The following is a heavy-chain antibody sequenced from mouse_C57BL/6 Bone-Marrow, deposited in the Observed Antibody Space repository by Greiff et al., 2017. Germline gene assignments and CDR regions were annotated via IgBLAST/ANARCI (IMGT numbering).Heavy chain of an antibody. V-gene: IGHV1-55*01. CDR2: IYPGSGST. CDR1: GYTFTSYW. CDR3: ARPYYSNYWYFDV. J-gene: IGHJ1*03. Sequence: QVQLQQPGTELVKPGASVKMTCKASGYTFTSYWITWVKQRPGQGLEWIGDIYPGSGSTNHNEKFKRKATLTVEPSSSTAYMQLSSLTSEDSAVYYCARPYYSNYWYFDVWGTGTTVTVSS. D-gene: IGHD2-5*01.